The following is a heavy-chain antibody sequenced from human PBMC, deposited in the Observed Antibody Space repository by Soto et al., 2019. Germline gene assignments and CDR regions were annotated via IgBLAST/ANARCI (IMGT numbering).Heavy chain of an antibody. CDR2: INHSGST. V-gene: IGHV4-34*01. CDR1: GGSFSGYY. D-gene: IGHD3-16*02. Sequence: PSETLSLTCAVYGGSFSGYYWSWIRQPPGKGLEWIGEINHSGSTNYNPSLKSRVTISVDTSKNQFSLKLSSVTAADTAVYYCARGRGDYVWGSYRYLPRFDYWGQGTLVTVSS. CDR3: ARGRGDYVWGSYRYLPRFDY. J-gene: IGHJ4*02.